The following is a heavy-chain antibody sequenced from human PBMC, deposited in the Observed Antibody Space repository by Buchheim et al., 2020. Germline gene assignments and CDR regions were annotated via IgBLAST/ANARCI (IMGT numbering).Heavy chain of an antibody. J-gene: IGHJ5*02. V-gene: IGHV3-11*01. CDR1: GFTFSDYY. CDR2: ISSSGSTI. Sequence: QVQLVESGGGLVKPGGSLRLSCVASGFTFSDYYTSWIRQAPGKGLEWVSYISSSGSTIYYADSVKGRFTISRDNAKNSLYLQMNSLRAEDTAVYYCARARKGYCSSTSCPPRGFDPWGQGTL. D-gene: IGHD2-2*01. CDR3: ARARKGYCSSTSCPPRGFDP.